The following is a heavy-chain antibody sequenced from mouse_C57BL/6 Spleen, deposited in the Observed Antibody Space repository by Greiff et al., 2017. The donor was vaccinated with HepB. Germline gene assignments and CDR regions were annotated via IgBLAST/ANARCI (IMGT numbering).Heavy chain of an antibody. V-gene: IGHV1-59*01. CDR1: GYTFTSYW. CDR3: ARIGYYGPLFAY. Sequence: QVQLQQPGAELVRPGTSVKLSCKASGYTFTSYWMHWVKQRPGQGLEWIGVIDPSDSYTNYNQKFKGKATLTVDTSSSTAYMQLSSLTSEDSAVYYCARIGYYGPLFAYWGQGTLVTVSA. J-gene: IGHJ3*01. D-gene: IGHD1-1*01. CDR2: IDPSDSYT.